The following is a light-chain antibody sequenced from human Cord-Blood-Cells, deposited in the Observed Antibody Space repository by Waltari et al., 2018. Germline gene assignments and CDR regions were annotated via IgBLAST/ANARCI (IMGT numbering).Light chain of an antibody. Sequence: QSALTQPASVSGPPGQSITIPCPGTSSDVGSYNLVSWYQQHPGKAPKLMIYEGSKRPSGVSNRFSGSKSGNTASLTISGLQAEDEADYYCCSYAGSSTFVFGTGTKVTVL. V-gene: IGLV2-23*03. CDR3: CSYAGSSTFV. CDR2: EGS. J-gene: IGLJ1*01. CDR1: SSDVGSYNL.